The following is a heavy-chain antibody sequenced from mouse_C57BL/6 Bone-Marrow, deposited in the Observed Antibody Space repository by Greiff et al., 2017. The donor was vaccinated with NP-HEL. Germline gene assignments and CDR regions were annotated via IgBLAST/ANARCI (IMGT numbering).Heavy chain of an antibody. D-gene: IGHD2-12*01. CDR2: ISYDGSN. CDR3: ARVSLLPYYFDY. V-gene: IGHV3-6*01. CDR1: GYSITSGYY. J-gene: IGHJ2*01. Sequence: VQLQQSGPGLVKPSQSLSLTCSVTGYSITSGYYWNWIRQFPGNKLEWMGYISYDGSNNYNPSLKNRISITRDTSKNQFFLKLNSVTTEDTATYYCARVSLLPYYFDYWGQGTTLTVSS.